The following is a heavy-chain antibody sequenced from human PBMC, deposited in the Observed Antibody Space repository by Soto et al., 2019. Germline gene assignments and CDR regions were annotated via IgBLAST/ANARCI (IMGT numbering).Heavy chain of an antibody. Sequence: SETLSLTCTVSGGSISSGGYYWSWIRQHPGKGLGWIGYIYYSGSTYYNPSLKSRVTISVDTSKNQFSLKLSSVTAADTAVYYCASGLLGEAYGMDVWGQGTTVTVSS. CDR2: IYYSGST. CDR3: ASGLLGEAYGMDV. V-gene: IGHV4-31*03. D-gene: IGHD3-16*01. CDR1: GGSISSGGYY. J-gene: IGHJ6*02.